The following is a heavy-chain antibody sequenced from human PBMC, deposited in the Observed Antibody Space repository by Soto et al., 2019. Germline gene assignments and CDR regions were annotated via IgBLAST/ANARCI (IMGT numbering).Heavy chain of an antibody. Sequence: QLQLQESGPGLVKPSETLSLTCTVSGGSISSSSYYWGWIRQPPGKGLEWIGSIYYSGSTYYNPSLQSRVPXSXDXXKNQFSLKLSSVTAADTAVHSGARHTSHSSGPSASWGQGTLVTVSS. CDR3: ARHTSHSSGPSAS. CDR2: IYYSGST. J-gene: IGHJ5*02. D-gene: IGHD3-22*01. V-gene: IGHV4-39*01. CDR1: GGSISSSSYY.